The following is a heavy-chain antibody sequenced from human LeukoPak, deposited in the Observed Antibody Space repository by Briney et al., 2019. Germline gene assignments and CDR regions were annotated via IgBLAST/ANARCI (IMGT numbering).Heavy chain of an antibody. CDR3: ATYRQVLLPFES. V-gene: IGHV3-11*01. Sequence: PGGSLRLSCAASGFTLSDYYMNWIRQAPGKGLEWISYITSGTTVYYADSVKGRFTISRDNAKNSLYLQMNSLKTEDTAIYYCATYRQVLLPFESWGQGTLVTVSS. D-gene: IGHD2-8*02. CDR2: ITSGTTV. J-gene: IGHJ4*02. CDR1: GFTLSDYY.